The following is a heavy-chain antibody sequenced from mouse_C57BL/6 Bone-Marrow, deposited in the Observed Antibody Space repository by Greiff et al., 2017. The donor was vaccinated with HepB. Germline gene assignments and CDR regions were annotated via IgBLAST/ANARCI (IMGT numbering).Heavy chain of an antibody. Sequence: EVKLQQSGPELVKPGASVKISCKASGYTFTDYYMNWVKQSHGKSLEWIGDINPNNGGTSYNQKFKGKATLTVDKSSSTAYMELRSLTSEDSAVYYCARQGLLLNYWGQGTTLTVSS. CDR1: GYTFTDYY. J-gene: IGHJ2*01. CDR2: INPNNGGT. D-gene: IGHD3-1*01. CDR3: ARQGLLLNY. V-gene: IGHV1-26*01.